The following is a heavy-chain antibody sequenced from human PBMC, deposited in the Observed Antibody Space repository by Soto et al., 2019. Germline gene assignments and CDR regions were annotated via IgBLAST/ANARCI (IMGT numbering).Heavy chain of an antibody. CDR3: ARSGKYSSPLFANAQNAFDI. Sequence: PGGSLRLSCAASGFTFSSYEMNWVRQAPGKGLEWVSYISSSGSTIYYADSVKGRFTISRDNAKNSLYLQMNSLRAEDTAVYYCARSGKYSSPLFANAQNAFDIWGQGTMVTVSS. CDR1: GFTFSSYE. J-gene: IGHJ3*02. CDR2: ISSSGSTI. D-gene: IGHD6-13*01. V-gene: IGHV3-48*03.